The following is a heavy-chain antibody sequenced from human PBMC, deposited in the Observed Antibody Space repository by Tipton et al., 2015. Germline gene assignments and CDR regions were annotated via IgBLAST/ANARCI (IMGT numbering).Heavy chain of an antibody. Sequence: LRLSCAASGFTFSDYYMSWIRQAPGKGLEWIGYIYYSGSTNYNPSLKSRVTISVDTSKNQFSLKLSSVTAADTAVYYCARLEMAHLGGHWGQGTLVTVSS. J-gene: IGHJ1*01. CDR1: GFTFSDYY. D-gene: IGHD5-24*01. V-gene: IGHV4-59*01. CDR2: IYYSGST. CDR3: ARLEMAHLGGH.